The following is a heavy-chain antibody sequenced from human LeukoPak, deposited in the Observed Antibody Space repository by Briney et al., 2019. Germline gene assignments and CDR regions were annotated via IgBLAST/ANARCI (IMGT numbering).Heavy chain of an antibody. Sequence: ASVKVSCKASGYTFTSYDINWVRQATGQGLEWMGWMSPNSDNTGYAQKFQGRVTFTRNTSISTAYMELRSLTSEDTAVYYCARDYGGSSGWFDPWGQGTLVTVSS. V-gene: IGHV1-8*01. CDR1: GYTFTSYD. J-gene: IGHJ5*02. D-gene: IGHD4-23*01. CDR2: MSPNSDNT. CDR3: ARDYGGSSGWFDP.